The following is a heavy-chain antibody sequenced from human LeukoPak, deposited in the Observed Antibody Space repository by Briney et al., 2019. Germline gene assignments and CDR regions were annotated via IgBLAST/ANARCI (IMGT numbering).Heavy chain of an antibody. CDR3: ARDGYNWNVETDY. Sequence: ASVKVSCKASGYTLSTYYMHWVRQAPGQGLEWMGWISAYNGNTNYVQKLQGRVTMTTDTSTSTAYMELRSLRSDDTAVYYCARDGYNWNVETDYWGQGTLVTVSS. D-gene: IGHD1-20*01. V-gene: IGHV1-18*04. CDR2: ISAYNGNT. CDR1: GYTLSTYY. J-gene: IGHJ4*02.